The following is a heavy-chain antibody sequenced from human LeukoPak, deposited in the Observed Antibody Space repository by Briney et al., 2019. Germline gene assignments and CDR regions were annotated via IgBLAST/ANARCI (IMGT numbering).Heavy chain of an antibody. CDR2: ISYDESKI. CDR3: ARRPVAAEYFQH. V-gene: IGHV3-30*03. J-gene: IGHJ1*01. CDR1: GFSFTNYA. D-gene: IGHD6-25*01. Sequence: GGSLRLSCTGSGFSFTNYAMHWVRQAPGEGLEWVAVISYDESKIYYADSVKGRFTISRDLSTNTLYLQMNSLTTENTAMYFCARRPVAAEYFQHWGQGTLVTVSS.